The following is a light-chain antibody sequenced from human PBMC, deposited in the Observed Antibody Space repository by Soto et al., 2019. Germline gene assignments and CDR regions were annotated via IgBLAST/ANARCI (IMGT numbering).Light chain of an antibody. Sequence: SVLTQPPSVSGAPGQRVTISCTGSSSNIGAYYDVHWYQQLPGTAPKLLIYNNNNRPSGVPDRFSGSKSGTSASLAITGLQADDEADYYCQSYDSSLSAVVFGGGTKLTVL. V-gene: IGLV1-40*01. CDR2: NNN. CDR3: QSYDSSLSAVV. CDR1: SSNIGAYYD. J-gene: IGLJ2*01.